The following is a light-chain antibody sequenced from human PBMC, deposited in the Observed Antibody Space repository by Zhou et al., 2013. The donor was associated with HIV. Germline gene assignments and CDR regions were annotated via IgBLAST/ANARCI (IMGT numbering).Light chain of an antibody. CDR1: QDISSY. CDR3: QQSYSTVT. V-gene: IGKV1-27*01. Sequence: DIQVTQSPSSLSASVGDRITITCRASQDISSYLAWYQQKPGKVPELLIYSASALQSGVPSRFSGSGSGTDFTLTISSLQPEDFATYYCQQSYSTVTFGQGTKVEIK. CDR2: SAS. J-gene: IGKJ1*01.